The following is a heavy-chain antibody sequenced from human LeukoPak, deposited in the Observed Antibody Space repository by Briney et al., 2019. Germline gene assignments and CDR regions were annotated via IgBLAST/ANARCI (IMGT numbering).Heavy chain of an antibody. CDR2: ISAYNGNT. CDR3: ARKYYDILTGYPRVYYYYYMDV. D-gene: IGHD3-9*01. Sequence: ASVKVSCKASGYTFTSYGISWVRQAPGQGLEWMGWISAYNGNTNYAQKLQGRVTMTTDTSTSTAYMELRSLISDDTAVYYCARKYYDILTGYPRVYYYYYMDVWGKGTTVTVSS. J-gene: IGHJ6*03. V-gene: IGHV1-18*01. CDR1: GYTFTSYG.